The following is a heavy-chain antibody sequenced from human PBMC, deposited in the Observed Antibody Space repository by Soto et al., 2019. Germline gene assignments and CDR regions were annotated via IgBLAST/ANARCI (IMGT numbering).Heavy chain of an antibody. D-gene: IGHD2-15*01. J-gene: IGHJ4*02. Sequence: QVQLQESGPGLVKPSETLSLTCTVSGGSISSYYWSWIRQPPGKGLEWIGYIYYSGSTNYNPSLKSRVTISVDTSKNQFSLKLSSVTAADTAVYYWARSYCSGGSCFPYFDYWGQGTLVTVSS. V-gene: IGHV4-59*01. CDR1: GGSISSYY. CDR3: ARSYCSGGSCFPYFDY. CDR2: IYYSGST.